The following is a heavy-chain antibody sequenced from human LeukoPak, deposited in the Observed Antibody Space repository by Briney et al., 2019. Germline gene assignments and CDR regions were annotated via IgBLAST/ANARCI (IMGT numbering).Heavy chain of an antibody. CDR2: IWYDGSNK. J-gene: IGHJ4*02. Sequence: PGGSLRLSCAASGFTFSSYGMHWVRQAPGKGLEWVAVIWYDGSNKYYADSVKGRFTISRDNSKNTLYLQMNSLRAEDRAVYYCARDLRDHYCGGDCYTFDYWGQGTLVTVSS. V-gene: IGHV3-33*01. CDR3: ARDLRDHYCGGDCYTFDY. CDR1: GFTFSSYG. D-gene: IGHD2-21*02.